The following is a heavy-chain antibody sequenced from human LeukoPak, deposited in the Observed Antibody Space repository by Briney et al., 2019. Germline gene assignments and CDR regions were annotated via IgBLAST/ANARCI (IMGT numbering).Heavy chain of an antibody. Sequence: GGSLRLSCAASGFTFSSYSMNWVRQAPGKGLEWVSSISSSSSCIYYADSVKGRFTISRDNAKNSLYLQMNSLRAEDTAVYYCARAIAGGSTGTDYWGQGTLVTVSS. D-gene: IGHD1-1*01. V-gene: IGHV3-21*01. CDR1: GFTFSSYS. CDR2: ISSSSSCI. CDR3: ARAIAGGSTGTDY. J-gene: IGHJ4*02.